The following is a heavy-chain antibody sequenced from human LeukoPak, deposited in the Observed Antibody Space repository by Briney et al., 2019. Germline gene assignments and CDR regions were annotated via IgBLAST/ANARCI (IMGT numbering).Heavy chain of an antibody. D-gene: IGHD4-17*01. CDR2: ISSSSSYI. Sequence: PGGSLRLSCAASGFTFSSYGMNWVRQAPGKGLEWVSSISSSSSYIYYADSVKGRFTISRDNAKNSLYLQMNSLRAEDTAVYYCARVLYSYGHAPSTVTTSDFDYWGQGTLVTVSS. J-gene: IGHJ4*02. V-gene: IGHV3-21*01. CDR1: GFTFSSYG. CDR3: ARVLYSYGHAPSTVTTSDFDY.